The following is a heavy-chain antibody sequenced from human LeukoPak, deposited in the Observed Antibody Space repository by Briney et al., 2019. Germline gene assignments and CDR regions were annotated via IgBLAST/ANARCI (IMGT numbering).Heavy chain of an antibody. J-gene: IGHJ6*03. Sequence: ASVKVSCKASGYTFTSYDINWVRQGTGQGLEWMGWMNPNRGNTGYAQKFQGRVTMTRNTSISTAYMELSSLRSEDTAVYYCARGHLGYGNDEYYYYYYMDVWGKGTTVTVSS. CDR1: GYTFTSYD. D-gene: IGHD5-12*01. V-gene: IGHV1-8*01. CDR3: ARGHLGYGNDEYYYYYYMDV. CDR2: MNPNRGNT.